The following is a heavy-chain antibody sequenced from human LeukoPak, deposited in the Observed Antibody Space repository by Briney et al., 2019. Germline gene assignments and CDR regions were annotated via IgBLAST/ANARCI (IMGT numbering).Heavy chain of an antibody. CDR1: GISLNNYY. V-gene: IGHV4-59*01. Sequence: SETLSLTCNVSGISLNNYYWTWVRQSPGKGLEWIGYIFDIGNTNYNPSLKSGATISLDRSKNQYSLRLNSVTAADTAVYYCTKGMMPDWFDPWGQGTLVTVST. D-gene: IGHD2-2*01. CDR2: IFDIGNT. J-gene: IGHJ5*02. CDR3: TKGMMPDWFDP.